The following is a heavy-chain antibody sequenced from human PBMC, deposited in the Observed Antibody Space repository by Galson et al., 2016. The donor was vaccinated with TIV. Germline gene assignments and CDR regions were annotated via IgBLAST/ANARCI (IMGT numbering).Heavy chain of an antibody. CDR1: GFTFSGYS. J-gene: IGHJ4*02. Sequence: SLRLSCAASGFTFSGYSMNWVRQAPGKGLEWVSIISTGDRYIYYADSVKGRFTISRGNAKNFLYLQLNSLSAEDTAIYYCARSADDYNLHFNLWGQGTLVTVAS. V-gene: IGHV3-21*04. D-gene: IGHD5-24*01. CDR3: ARSADDYNLHFNL. CDR2: ISTGDRYI.